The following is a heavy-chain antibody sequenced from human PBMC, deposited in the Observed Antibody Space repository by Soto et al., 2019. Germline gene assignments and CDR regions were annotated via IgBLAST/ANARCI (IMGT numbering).Heavy chain of an antibody. CDR3: ATDHIVWSSGYNQRFDY. CDR1: GGSISSGDYY. V-gene: IGHV4-30-4*01. J-gene: IGHJ4*02. Sequence: TLSLTCTVSGGSISSGDYYWSWIRQPPGKGLEWIGYIYYSGSTYYNPSLKSRVTISVDTSKNQFSLKLSSVTAADTAVYYCATDHIVWSSGYNQRFDYWGQGTLVTVSS. CDR2: IYYSGST. D-gene: IGHD3-22*01.